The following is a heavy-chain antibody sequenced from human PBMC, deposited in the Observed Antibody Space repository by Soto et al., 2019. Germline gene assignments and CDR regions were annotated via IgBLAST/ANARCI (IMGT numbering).Heavy chain of an antibody. CDR2: ISFDKSNSGSNE. CDR3: ARPRRSGSPSTDYYFYGVDV. J-gene: IGHJ6*02. Sequence: QVQLVESGGGVVQPGRSLRLSCAASGFIFSTYAMHWVRQAPGKGLEWVAVISFDKSNSGSNEYYTDSVKGPFTISRDYSKYTLYLKMNRLRAEDTAVYYCARPRRSGSPSTDYYFYGVDVWGQGTTVTVSS. D-gene: IGHD3-3*01. CDR1: GFIFSTYA. V-gene: IGHV3-30*04.